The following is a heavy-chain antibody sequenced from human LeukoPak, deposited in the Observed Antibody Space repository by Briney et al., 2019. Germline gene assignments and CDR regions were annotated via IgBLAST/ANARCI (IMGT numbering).Heavy chain of an antibody. D-gene: IGHD2-2*01. V-gene: IGHV1-24*01. Sequence: ASVKVSCKVSGHTLTELSIHWVRQAPGKGLEWMGRFDPEDGETVYAQNFQGRVTLTEDTSIDTAYMEVYILRSEDTAVYYCATPGPAPINNWFETWGQGTLGTVSS. CDR1: GHTLTELS. J-gene: IGHJ5*02. CDR3: ATPGPAPINNWFET. CDR2: FDPEDGET.